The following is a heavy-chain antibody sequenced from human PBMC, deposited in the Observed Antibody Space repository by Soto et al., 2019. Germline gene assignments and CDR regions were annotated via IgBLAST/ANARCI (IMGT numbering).Heavy chain of an antibody. V-gene: IGHV3-33*08. J-gene: IGHJ6*03. Sequence: GGSLRLSCAASGFTFNIYSMNWVRQAPGKGLEWVAVIWYDGSNKYYADSVKGRFTISRDNSKNTLYLQMNSLRAEDTAVYYCARENFPAYYYYYTDVWGKGTTVTSP. CDR3: ARENFPAYYYYYTDV. CDR1: GFTFNIYS. D-gene: IGHD1-7*01. CDR2: IWYDGSNK.